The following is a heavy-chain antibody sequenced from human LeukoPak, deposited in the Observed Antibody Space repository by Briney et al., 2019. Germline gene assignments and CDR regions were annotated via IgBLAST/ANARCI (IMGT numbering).Heavy chain of an antibody. J-gene: IGHJ4*02. V-gene: IGHV3-49*04. CDR1: GFTFSDYA. CDR2: IRNKANGGTA. CDR3: SRAYSTGWLGINDY. Sequence: PGGSLRLSCTASGFTFSDYAMSWVRQAPGKGLEWVGFIRNKANGGTADYAASVKGRFTISRDDSKTIAYLQMNSLKTEDTAVYFCSRAYSTGWLGINDYWGQGALSPSPQ. D-gene: IGHD6-19*01.